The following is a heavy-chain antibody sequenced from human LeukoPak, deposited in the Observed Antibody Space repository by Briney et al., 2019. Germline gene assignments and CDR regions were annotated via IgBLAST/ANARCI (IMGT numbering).Heavy chain of an antibody. V-gene: IGHV4-59*01. CDR1: GGSIGSYY. CDR2: IYYSGST. D-gene: IGHD5-12*01. J-gene: IGHJ4*02. Sequence: PSETLSLTCTVSGGSIGSYYWSWIRQPPGKGLEWIGYIYYSGSTNYNPSLKSRVTISVDTSKNQFSLKLSSVTAADTAVYYCARVSDYENYWGQGTLVTVSS. CDR3: ARVSDYENY.